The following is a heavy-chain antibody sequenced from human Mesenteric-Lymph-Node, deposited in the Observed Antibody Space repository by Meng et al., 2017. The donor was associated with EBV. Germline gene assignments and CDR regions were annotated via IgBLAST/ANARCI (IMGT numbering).Heavy chain of an antibody. CDR1: GGSIRSSNCY. D-gene: IGHD6-13*01. Sequence: LQSQESVHEPVTPSETLSLPCCVSGGSIRSSNCYWGWIRQPQGKGREWIGRIYHSGSNYYNPSLKCRVTISVDTSKNQFSLKLNFVTAADTAVYYCARLGYSSSWYATNWFNPWGQGTLVTVSS. V-gene: IGHV4-39*01. J-gene: IGHJ5*02. CDR2: IYHSGSN. CDR3: ARLGYSSSWYATNWFNP.